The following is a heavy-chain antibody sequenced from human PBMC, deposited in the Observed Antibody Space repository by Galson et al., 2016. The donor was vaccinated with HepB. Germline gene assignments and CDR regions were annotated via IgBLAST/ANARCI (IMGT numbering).Heavy chain of an antibody. V-gene: IGHV3-48*02. CDR1: GFTFSTYS. D-gene: IGHD1/OR15-1a*01. CDR2: LSSRFGTI. J-gene: IGHJ4*02. Sequence: SLRLSCAASGFTFSTYSMNWVRQRPGKALEWLSHLSSRFGTIFYADSVKGRFTSSRDNGKNSVFLQLNGLRDDDTALYYCARGLEQPVGHFDVWGQGTLSPSPQ. CDR3: ARGLEQPVGHFDV.